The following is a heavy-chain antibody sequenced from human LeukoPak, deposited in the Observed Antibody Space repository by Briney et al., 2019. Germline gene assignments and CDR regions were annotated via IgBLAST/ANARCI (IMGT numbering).Heavy chain of an antibody. CDR1: GGSISSGGYY. Sequence: PSETLSLTCTVSGGSISSGGYYWSWIRQPPGKGLEWIGYIYHSGSTYYNPSLKSRVTISVDRSKNQFSLKLSSVTAADTAVYYCARMTTYYYDSSGYGPRGYFDYWGQGTLVTVSS. D-gene: IGHD3-22*01. CDR3: ARMTTYYYDSSGYGPRGYFDY. J-gene: IGHJ4*02. V-gene: IGHV4-30-2*01. CDR2: IYHSGST.